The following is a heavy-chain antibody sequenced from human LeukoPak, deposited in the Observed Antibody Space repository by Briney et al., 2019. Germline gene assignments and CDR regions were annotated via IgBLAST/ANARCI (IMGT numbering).Heavy chain of an antibody. J-gene: IGHJ4*02. CDR2: ISSSSSYI. CDR3: ARDRIAAAGRNYFDY. Sequence: GSLRLSCAASGFTFSSYSMNWVRQAPGKGLEWVSSISSSSSYIYYADSVKGRFAISRDNAKNSLYLQMNSLRAEDTAVYYCARDRIAAAGRNYFDYWGQGTLVTVSS. V-gene: IGHV3-21*01. D-gene: IGHD6-13*01. CDR1: GFTFSSYS.